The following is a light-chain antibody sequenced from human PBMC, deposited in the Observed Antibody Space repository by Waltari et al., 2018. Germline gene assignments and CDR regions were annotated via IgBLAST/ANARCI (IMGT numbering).Light chain of an antibody. V-gene: IGKV3-15*01. CDR2: GAS. CDR1: QGVGTN. J-gene: IGKJ4*01. CDR3: QQHNNWPLT. Sequence: EIVMTQSPATLSGSPGERATLPCRASQGVGTNLAGYQQKPCQAPRLLISGASTGATGVPARFSGSGSGTEFTLTISSLQSEDFAIYYCQQHNNWPLTFGGGTKVESK.